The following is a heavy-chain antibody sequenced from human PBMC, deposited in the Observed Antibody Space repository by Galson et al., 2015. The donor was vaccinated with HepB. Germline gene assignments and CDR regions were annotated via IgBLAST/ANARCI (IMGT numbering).Heavy chain of an antibody. CDR1: GYTFTSYG. CDR2: ISAYNGNT. Sequence: SVKVSCKASGYTFTSYGISWVRQAPGQGLEWMGWISAYNGNTNYAQKLQGRVTMTTDTSTSTAYMELRSLRSDDTAVYYCARDADIVVVPAAMSDFLGSENWFDPWGQGTLVTVSS. CDR3: ARDADIVVVPAAMSDFLGSENWFDP. D-gene: IGHD2-2*01. V-gene: IGHV1-18*04. J-gene: IGHJ5*02.